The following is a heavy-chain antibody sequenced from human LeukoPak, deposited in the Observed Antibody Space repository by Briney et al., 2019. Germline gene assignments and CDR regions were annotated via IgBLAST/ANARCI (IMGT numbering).Heavy chain of an antibody. CDR3: ARVSTGYYYYYGMDV. V-gene: IGHV1-69*04. CDR1: GGTLSSYA. CDR2: IIPILGIA. Sequence: SVKVSCKASGGTLSSYAISWVRQAPGQGLEWMGRIIPILGIANYAQKFQGRVTITADKSTSAAYMELSSLRSEDTAVYYCARVSTGYYYYYGMDVWGQGTTVTVSS. D-gene: IGHD3-9*01. J-gene: IGHJ6*02.